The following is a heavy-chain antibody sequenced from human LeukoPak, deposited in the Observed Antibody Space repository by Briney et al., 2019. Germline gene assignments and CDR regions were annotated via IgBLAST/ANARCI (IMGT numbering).Heavy chain of an antibody. J-gene: IGHJ5*02. CDR2: INPNSGGT. V-gene: IGHV1-2*02. CDR1: VYTFTVYY. D-gene: IGHD2-15*01. Sequence: ASVKVSFKSSVYTFTVYYMHWVRQAPEQRLEWLEWINPNSGGTNYAQRFQGRATMTRYTSISTAYIELSRLRSDATDVYYCERRVVVASENWFDTWGQGTLVTVSS. CDR3: ERRVVVASENWFDT.